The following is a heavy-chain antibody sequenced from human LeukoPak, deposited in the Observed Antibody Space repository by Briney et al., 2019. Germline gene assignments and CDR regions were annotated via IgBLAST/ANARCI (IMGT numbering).Heavy chain of an antibody. J-gene: IGHJ4*02. V-gene: IGHV3-30*18. CDR2: ISHDGTDK. CDR3: AKDRSGTWSLDY. D-gene: IGHD6-13*01. CDR1: GFTFRSSG. Sequence: GGSLRLSCAASGFTFRSSGMHWVRQAPGKGLEWVAVISHDGTDKHHADSVKGRFTISRENSKNTLYLQMNSLRAEDTAVYYCAKDRSGTWSLDYWGQGTLVTVSS.